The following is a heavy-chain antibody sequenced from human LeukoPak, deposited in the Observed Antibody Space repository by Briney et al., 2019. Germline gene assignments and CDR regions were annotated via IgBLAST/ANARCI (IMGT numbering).Heavy chain of an antibody. V-gene: IGHV3-21*01. CDR3: ARDNFYCSSTSCAGRWFDP. Sequence: PGGSLRLSCAASGFTFSSYSMNWVRQAPGKGLEWVSSISSSSSYIYYADSVKGRFTISRDNAKNSLYLQMNSLRAEGTAVYYCARDNFYCSSTSCAGRWFDPWGQGTLVTVSS. CDR1: GFTFSSYS. D-gene: IGHD2-2*01. CDR2: ISSSSSYI. J-gene: IGHJ5*02.